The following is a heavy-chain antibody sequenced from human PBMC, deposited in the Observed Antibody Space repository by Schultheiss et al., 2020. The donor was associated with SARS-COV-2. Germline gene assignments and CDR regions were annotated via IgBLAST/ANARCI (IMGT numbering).Heavy chain of an antibody. CDR1: GYTFTSYA. CDR3: ARGGTGYYDFWSGREPVGNWFDP. CDR2: INPNSGGT. J-gene: IGHJ5*02. D-gene: IGHD3-3*01. Sequence: ASVKVSCKASGYTFTSYAMHWVRQAPGQRLEWMGWINPNSGGTNYAQKFQGRVTMTRDTSTSTVYMELSSLRSEDTAVYYCARGGTGYYDFWSGREPVGNWFDPWGQGTLVTVSS. V-gene: IGHV1-3*01.